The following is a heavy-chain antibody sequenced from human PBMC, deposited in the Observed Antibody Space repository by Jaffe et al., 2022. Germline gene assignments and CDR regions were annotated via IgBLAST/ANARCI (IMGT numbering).Heavy chain of an antibody. V-gene: IGHV4-38-2*01. D-gene: IGHD5-18*01. Sequence: QVQLQESGPGLVKPSETLSLTCAVSGYSISSGHYWGWIRQPPGKGLEWIGSIYHSGSTYYNPSLKSRVTISVDMSKNQFSMKLSFVTAADTAVYYCARAKGYSYGFYFDYWGQGTLVTVSS. CDR1: GYSISSGHY. CDR3: ARAKGYSYGFYFDY. J-gene: IGHJ4*02. CDR2: IYHSGST.